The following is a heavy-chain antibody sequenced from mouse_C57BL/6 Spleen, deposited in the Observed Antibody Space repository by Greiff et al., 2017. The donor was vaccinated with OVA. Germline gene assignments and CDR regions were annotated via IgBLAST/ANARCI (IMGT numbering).Heavy chain of an antibody. CDR1: GFTFSDYY. CDR2: ISNGGGST. V-gene: IGHV5-12*01. CDR3: ARHRGYYAMDY. J-gene: IGHJ4*01. D-gene: IGHD3-1*01. Sequence: EVQGVESGGGLVQPGGSLKLSCAASGFTFSDYYMYWVRQTPEKRLEWVAYISNGGGSTYYPDTVKGRFTISRDNAKNTLYLQMSRLKSEDTAMYYCARHRGYYAMDYWGQGTSVTVSS.